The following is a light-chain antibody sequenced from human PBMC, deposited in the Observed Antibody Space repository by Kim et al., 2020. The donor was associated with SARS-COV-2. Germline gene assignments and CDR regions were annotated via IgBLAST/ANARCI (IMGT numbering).Light chain of an antibody. J-gene: IGKJ1*01. CDR2: GTS. CDR1: QSLSSTY. Sequence: SPVDSATLSSRASQSLSSTYLAWYQQRPGQAPTLLIYGTSNRAAGIADRFSGSGSGTDFTLIITRVEPEDFAVYYCQHYGDSRRTFGQGTKVDIK. V-gene: IGKV3-20*01. CDR3: QHYGDSRRT.